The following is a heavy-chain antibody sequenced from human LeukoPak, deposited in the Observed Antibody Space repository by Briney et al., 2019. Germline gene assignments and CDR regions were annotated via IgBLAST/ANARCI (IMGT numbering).Heavy chain of an antibody. Sequence: GGSLRLSCAASGFTVSSTYMTWVRQAPGKGLEWVANIKQDGSEKYYVDSVKGRFTISRDNAKNSLYLQMNSLRAEDTAVYYCARDSVDYWGQGTLVTVSS. D-gene: IGHD3-10*01. CDR1: GFTVSSTY. V-gene: IGHV3-7*01. CDR3: ARDSVDY. J-gene: IGHJ4*02. CDR2: IKQDGSEK.